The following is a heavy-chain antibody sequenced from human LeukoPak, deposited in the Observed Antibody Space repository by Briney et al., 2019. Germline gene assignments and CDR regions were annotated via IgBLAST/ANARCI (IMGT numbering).Heavy chain of an antibody. Sequence: SETLSLTCTVSGVSINSDAYFWSWIRQPPGKGLEWIGYIYHSGNTYYNPSLKSRVIISLDTSKNQFSLKLSSVTAADTAVYFCARHLQNSYYYSMDVWGTGTTVTVSS. J-gene: IGHJ6*03. D-gene: IGHD3-3*02. CDR3: ARHLQNSYYYSMDV. CDR1: GVSINSDAYF. CDR2: IYHSGNT. V-gene: IGHV4-30-2*01.